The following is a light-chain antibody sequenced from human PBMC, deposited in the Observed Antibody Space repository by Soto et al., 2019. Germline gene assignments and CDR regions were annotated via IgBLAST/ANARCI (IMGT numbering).Light chain of an antibody. V-gene: IGKV3-20*01. Sequence: EIVLTQSPGTLSLSLGERATLSCRASQSVSSDYVAWYRQKPGQVPTVLIYRASTRATGIPDRFSGSGSGTDFTLTISRVEPEDFAVYCCQQYGSSPLTFGGGTRVEIK. CDR1: QSVSSDY. CDR3: QQYGSSPLT. CDR2: RAS. J-gene: IGKJ4*01.